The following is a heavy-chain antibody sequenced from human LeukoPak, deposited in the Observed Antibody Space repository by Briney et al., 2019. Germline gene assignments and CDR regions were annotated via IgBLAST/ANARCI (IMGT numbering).Heavy chain of an antibody. J-gene: IGHJ6*03. D-gene: IGHD6-19*01. CDR2: IYYSGST. Sequence: SETLSLTCTVSGGSISSSSYYWGWIRQPPGKGLEWIGSIYYSGSTYYNPSLKSRVTISVDTSKNQFSLKLSSVTAADTAVYYCARLATKSQWLAHYYYYYMDVWGKGTTVTVSS. CDR1: GGSISSSSYY. V-gene: IGHV4-39*01. CDR3: ARLATKSQWLAHYYYYYMDV.